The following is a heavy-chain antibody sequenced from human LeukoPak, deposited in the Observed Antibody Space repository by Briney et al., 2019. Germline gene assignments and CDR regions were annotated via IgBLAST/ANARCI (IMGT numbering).Heavy chain of an antibody. CDR3: ARLRGR. CDR2: IYYSGST. V-gene: IGHV4-59*01. Sequence: SQTLSLTCTVSGGSISSYYWSWIRQPPGKGLEWIGYIYYSGSTNYNPSLKSRVTISVDTSKNQFSLKLSSVTAADTAVYYCARLRGRWGQGTLVTVSS. D-gene: IGHD5-12*01. J-gene: IGHJ4*02. CDR1: GGSISSYY.